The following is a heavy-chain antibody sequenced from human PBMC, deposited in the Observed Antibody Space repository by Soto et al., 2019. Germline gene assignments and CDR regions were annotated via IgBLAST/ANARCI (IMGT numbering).Heavy chain of an antibody. Sequence: EVQLLESGGGLVQPGGSLRLSCAASGFTFDNYAMSWVRQAPGKGLEWVSVISGSTGSTYYADSVKGRFTISRDNSKNTLYLQMNSLRAEDTAVYYCAKDGGRVIITFEYWGQGTLVTVSS. CDR2: ISGSTGST. D-gene: IGHD3-22*01. J-gene: IGHJ4*02. V-gene: IGHV3-23*01. CDR1: GFTFDNYA. CDR3: AKDGGRVIITFEY.